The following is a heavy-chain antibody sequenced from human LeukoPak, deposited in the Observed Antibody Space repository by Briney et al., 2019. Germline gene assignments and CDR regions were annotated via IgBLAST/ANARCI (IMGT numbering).Heavy chain of an antibody. V-gene: IGHV1-2*02. CDR2: INPNSGGT. CDR1: GYTFTGYY. D-gene: IGHD3-3*01. J-gene: IGHJ4*02. Sequence: ASVKVSCKASGYTFTGYYMHWVRQAPGQGLEWTGWINPNSGGTNYAQKLQGRVTMTTDTSTSTAYMELRSLRSDDTAVYYCARDAPRSGSIARFDYWGQGTLVTVSS. CDR3: ARDAPRSGSIARFDY.